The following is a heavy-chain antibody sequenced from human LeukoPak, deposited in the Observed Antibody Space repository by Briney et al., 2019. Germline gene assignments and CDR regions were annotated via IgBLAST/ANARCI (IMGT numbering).Heavy chain of an antibody. Sequence: AGGSLRLSCAASGFTFDDYGMTWVRQTPGKGLEWVSGINWNGGSTGYADSVKGRFTISRDNANNSLYLQTNSLRAEDTAVYYCARDNDSRDPPHFDYWGQGTLVTVSS. CDR3: ARDNDSRDPPHFDY. V-gene: IGHV3-20*04. D-gene: IGHD3-16*01. CDR2: INWNGGST. J-gene: IGHJ4*02. CDR1: GFTFDDYG.